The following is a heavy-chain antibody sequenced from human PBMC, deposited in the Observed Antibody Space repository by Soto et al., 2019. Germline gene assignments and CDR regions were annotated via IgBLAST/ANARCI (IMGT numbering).Heavy chain of an antibody. V-gene: IGHV3-23*01. CDR1: GFTFSSYA. J-gene: IGHJ4*02. CDR2: ISGSGGST. Sequence: EVQLLESGGGLVQPGGSLRLSCAASGFTFSSYAMSWVRQAPGKGLELVSAISGSGGSTYYADSLKGRFTISRDNSKNTLYLQINSMRAEDTAVYYCAKDKNWSHYYYFDYWCQGTLVTVSS. CDR3: AKDKNWSHYYYFDY. D-gene: IGHD1-1*01.